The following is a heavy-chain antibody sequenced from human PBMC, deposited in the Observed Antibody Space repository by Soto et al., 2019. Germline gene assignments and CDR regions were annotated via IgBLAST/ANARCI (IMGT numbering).Heavy chain of an antibody. CDR1: GGTFSSYA. D-gene: IGHD3-22*01. Sequence: SVKVSCKASGGTFSSYAISWVRQAPGQGPEWMGGIIPIFGTASYAQKFQGRVTMTRDTSTSTAYMELSSLRSEDTAVYYCARGLIYDSSGYYFDYWGQGTLVTVSS. CDR2: IIPIFGTA. J-gene: IGHJ4*02. CDR3: ARGLIYDSSGYYFDY. V-gene: IGHV1-69*05.